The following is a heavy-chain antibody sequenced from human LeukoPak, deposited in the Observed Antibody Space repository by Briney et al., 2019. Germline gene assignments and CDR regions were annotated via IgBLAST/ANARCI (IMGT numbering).Heavy chain of an antibody. V-gene: IGHV4-31*03. CDR2: IHYSGST. Sequence: SETLSLTCSLSGGSISSGGYYWGWIRQHPGEGLEWIGYIHYSGSTHYNPSLKSRLTIPPDTSKHQFSLRLSSVTAADTAVYYCARAEFTVVRGVIVDHWGQGTLVTVSS. CDR1: GGSISSGGYY. J-gene: IGHJ5*02. D-gene: IGHD3-10*01. CDR3: ARAEFTVVRGVIVDH.